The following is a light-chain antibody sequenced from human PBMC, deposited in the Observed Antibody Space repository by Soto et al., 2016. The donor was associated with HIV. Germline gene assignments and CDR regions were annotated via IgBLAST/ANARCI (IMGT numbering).Light chain of an antibody. J-gene: IGKJ2*01. CDR2: AAS. Sequence: DIQMTQSPSSLSASIGDRVTITCRASQMINSYLNWYQQKPGKAPKLLIYAASSLQVGVPSRFSGSASGTDFSLTISSLQPEDFATYFCLQHNNSPYTFGQGTLLEIK. CDR1: QMINSY. CDR3: LQHNNSPYT. V-gene: IGKV1-39*01.